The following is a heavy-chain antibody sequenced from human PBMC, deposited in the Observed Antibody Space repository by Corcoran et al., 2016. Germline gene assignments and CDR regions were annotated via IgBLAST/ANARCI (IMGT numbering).Heavy chain of an antibody. V-gene: IGHV4-61*01. Sequence: QVQLQESGPGLVKPSETLSLTCTVSGGSVSSGSYYWSWIRQPPGKGLEWIGYIYYSGSTNYNPSLKSRVTISVDTSKNQFSLKLSSVTAADTAVYYCARAYDFWSGYYTRAFDFWGQGTMVTVSS. CDR3: ARAYDFWSGYYTRAFDF. D-gene: IGHD3-3*01. J-gene: IGHJ3*01. CDR1: GGSVSSGSYY. CDR2: IYYSGST.